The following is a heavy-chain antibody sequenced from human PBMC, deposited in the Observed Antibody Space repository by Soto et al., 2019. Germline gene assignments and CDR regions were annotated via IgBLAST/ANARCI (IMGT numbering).Heavy chain of an antibody. D-gene: IGHD3-10*01. CDR2: IGGSGHST. Sequence: EVQLLESGGGLVQPGGSLRLSCATSRFAFSSYAMSWVRQAPGKGLEWVSAIGGSGHSTFYADSVGGRFTISRDNSKNTLYLQLAALRAQDTAVYNCAKGMSGPGAYNWFDPWGQGTLVTVSP. V-gene: IGHV3-23*01. CDR1: RFAFSSYA. CDR3: AKGMSGPGAYNWFDP. J-gene: IGHJ5*02.